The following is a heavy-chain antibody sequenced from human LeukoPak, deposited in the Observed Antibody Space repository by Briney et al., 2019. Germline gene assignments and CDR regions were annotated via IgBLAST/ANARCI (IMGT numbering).Heavy chain of an antibody. CDR2: IFYTGSS. CDR3: ERDGYNTPGY. J-gene: IGHJ4*02. Sequence: SETLSLTCTVSGGSISGSNYYWGCIRQPPGKGLEWIGSIFYTGSSYYNPSLKSRVTLSVDTSKDQFSLKLSSVTAADTAVYYCERDGYNTPGYWGQGTLVTVSS. D-gene: IGHD5-24*01. V-gene: IGHV4-39*07. CDR1: GGSISGSNYY.